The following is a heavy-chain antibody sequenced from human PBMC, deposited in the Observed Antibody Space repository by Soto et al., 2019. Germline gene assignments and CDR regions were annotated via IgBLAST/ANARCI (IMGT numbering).Heavy chain of an antibody. CDR2: IKHTGDA. CDR3: ASEGRLHWFAS. V-gene: IGHV4-4*02. J-gene: IGHJ5*01. Sequence: QVHLQESGPGLVKPSEPLSLTCAVSGASIKTATWWSWLLQLPGPGREWIGKIKHTGDANANPAPRSRVSMPVDRTQNPCFLNLRSVSAAARAVYFCASEGRLHWFASWGQGTLVPVSS. CDR1: GASIKTATW.